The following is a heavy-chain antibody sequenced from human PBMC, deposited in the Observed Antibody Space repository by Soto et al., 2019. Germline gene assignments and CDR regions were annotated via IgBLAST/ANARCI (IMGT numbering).Heavy chain of an antibody. D-gene: IGHD2-15*01. V-gene: IGHV4-30-4*01. CDR3: ARGRYCLTGRCFPNWFDS. J-gene: IGHJ5*01. CDR2: IYKSATT. Sequence: SETLSLTCSVSGDSISTVDYFWAWIRQPPGQALEYIGYIYKSATTYYNPSFESRVAISLDTSKSQFSLNVTSVTAADTAVYFCARGRYCLTGRCFPNWFDSWGQGTLVTLSS. CDR1: GDSISTVDYF.